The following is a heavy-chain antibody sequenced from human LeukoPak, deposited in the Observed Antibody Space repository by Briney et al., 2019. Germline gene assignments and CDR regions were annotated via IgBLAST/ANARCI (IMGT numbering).Heavy chain of an antibody. J-gene: IGHJ4*02. Sequence: KSSETLSLTCTVSGGSISSYYWSWIRQPPGKGLEWIGYIYYSGSTNYNPSLKSRVTISVDTSKNQFSLKLSSATAADTAVYYCARSTPSYYFDYWGQGTLVTVSS. CDR2: IYYSGST. CDR3: ARSTPSYYFDY. CDR1: GGSISSYY. V-gene: IGHV4-59*08. D-gene: IGHD5/OR15-5a*01.